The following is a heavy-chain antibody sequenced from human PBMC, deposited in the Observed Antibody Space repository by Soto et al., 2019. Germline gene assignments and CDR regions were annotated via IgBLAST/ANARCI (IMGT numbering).Heavy chain of an antibody. CDR3: ARGWDLFGVAP. J-gene: IGHJ5*02. CDR1: GGSISSGYYY. CDR2: IYHSGST. Sequence: QVQLHESGPGLVKPSQTLSLTCTVSGGSISSGYYYWSWIRQPAGKALEWIGYIYHSGSTYYNPSLKSRVTISVDTSKNQFSLRLRSVTAADTGVYYCARGWDLFGVAPWGRGTLVNVSS. D-gene: IGHD3-10*02. V-gene: IGHV4-30-4*01.